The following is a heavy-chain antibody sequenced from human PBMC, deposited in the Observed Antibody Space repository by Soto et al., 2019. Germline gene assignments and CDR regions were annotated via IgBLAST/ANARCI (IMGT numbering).Heavy chain of an antibody. CDR2: FDPEDGET. V-gene: IGHV1-24*01. J-gene: IGHJ4*02. Sequence: ASVKVSCKVSGYTLRELAIQWVRQSPGKGLEWMGGFDPEDGETFYAQKFQGRVTMTEDKSTDTAYMELRSLRSGDTAVYYCAGGYCTRTSCHDYDNWGQGTLVTVSS. CDR3: AGGYCTRTSCHDYDN. D-gene: IGHD2-2*01. CDR1: GYTLRELA.